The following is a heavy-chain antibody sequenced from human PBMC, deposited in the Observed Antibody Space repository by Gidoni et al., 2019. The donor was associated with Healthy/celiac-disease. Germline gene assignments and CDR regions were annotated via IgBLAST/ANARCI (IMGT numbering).Heavy chain of an antibody. CDR2: ISWNSGSI. CDR3: AKDAYGSGRNNWFDP. J-gene: IGHJ5*02. CDR1: GFTFDDYA. Sequence: EVQLVESGGGLVQPGRSLRLSCAASGFTFDDYAMHWVRQAPGKGLEWVSGISWNSGSIGYADSVKGRFTISRDNAKNSLYLQMNSLRAEDTALYYCAKDAYGSGRNNWFDPWGQGTLVTVSS. V-gene: IGHV3-9*01. D-gene: IGHD3-10*01.